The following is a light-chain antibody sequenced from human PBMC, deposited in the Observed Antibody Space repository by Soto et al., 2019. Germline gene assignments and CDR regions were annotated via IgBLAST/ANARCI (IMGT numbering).Light chain of an antibody. CDR3: QQRSNWPLT. Sequence: EIVLTQSPGTLSLSPGERATLSCRTSQSLSSYLAWYQQKPGQAPRLLIYDASNRATGIPARFSGSGFGTDFTLTIASLEPEDFAVYYCQQRSNWPLTFGGGTKVDIK. V-gene: IGKV3-11*01. CDR1: QSLSSY. CDR2: DAS. J-gene: IGKJ4*01.